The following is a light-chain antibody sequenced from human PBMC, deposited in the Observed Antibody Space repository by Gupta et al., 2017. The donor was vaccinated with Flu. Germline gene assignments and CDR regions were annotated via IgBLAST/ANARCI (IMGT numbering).Light chain of an antibody. CDR2: DGR. J-gene: IGLJ1*01. CDR1: SSDGGGYKY. V-gene: IGLV2-11*01. CDR3: GAVAGGVYV. Sequence: QSVNSSRTGASSDGGGYKYVSGDQQNPGKVHNILIYDGRKRTAGVPDRFSGSKSGNTATLTIAGRQDEDDDDYYCGAVAGGVYVFGTGTEVTVL.